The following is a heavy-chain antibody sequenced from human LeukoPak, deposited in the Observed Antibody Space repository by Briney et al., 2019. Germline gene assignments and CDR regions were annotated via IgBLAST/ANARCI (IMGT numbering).Heavy chain of an antibody. CDR2: IYTSGST. V-gene: IGHV4-4*07. Sequence: SETLSLTCTVSGGSISSYYWSWIRQPAGKGLEGVGRIYTSGSTNYNPSLKSRVTMSVDTSKNQFSLKLSSVTAADTAVYYCARVRPYDFWSGGAGNWFDPWGQGTLVTVSS. CDR1: GGSISSYY. J-gene: IGHJ5*02. CDR3: ARVRPYDFWSGGAGNWFDP. D-gene: IGHD3-3*01.